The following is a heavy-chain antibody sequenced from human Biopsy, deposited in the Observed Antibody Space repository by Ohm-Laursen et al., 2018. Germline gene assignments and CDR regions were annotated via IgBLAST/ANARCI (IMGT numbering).Heavy chain of an antibody. D-gene: IGHD3-22*01. J-gene: IGHJ4*02. Sequence: RSLRLSCTASGFTFSSYGMHWVRQAPGKGLEWVSLISNDGDIKYSADSMEGRFTISRDNSRNTLSLQMNSLKAEDTAVYYCAKDRFPYTSGYSSVFEYWGQGTLVTVSS. V-gene: IGHV3-30*18. CDR2: ISNDGDIK. CDR3: AKDRFPYTSGYSSVFEY. CDR1: GFTFSSYG.